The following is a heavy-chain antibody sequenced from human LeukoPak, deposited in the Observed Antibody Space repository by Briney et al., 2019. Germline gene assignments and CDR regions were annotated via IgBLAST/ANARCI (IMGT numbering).Heavy chain of an antibody. CDR1: GYSFTGYY. D-gene: IGHD3-9*01. CDR2: INPKNGGT. CDR3: ARAYYDILTGYYPYYYYYFMDV. V-gene: IGHV1-2*02. Sequence: ASVKVSCKASGYSFTGYYMHWVRQAPGQGLEWMGWINPKNGGTNYAQKFQGRVTMTSDTSISTAYMELSRLRSDDTAVYYCARAYYDILTGYYPYYYYYFMDVWGKGTTVTVSS. J-gene: IGHJ6*03.